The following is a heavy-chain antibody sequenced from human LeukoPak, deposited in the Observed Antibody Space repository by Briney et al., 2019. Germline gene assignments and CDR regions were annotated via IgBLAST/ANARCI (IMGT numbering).Heavy chain of an antibody. CDR2: IIPIFGTA. Sequence: SVKVSCKASGGTFSSYAISWVRQAPGQGLEWMGGIIPIFGTANYARKFQGRVTITTDESTSTAYMELSSLRSEDTAVYYCAREDYYGSGSYLNYWGQGTLVTVSS. CDR3: AREDYYGSGSYLNY. CDR1: GGTFSSYA. J-gene: IGHJ4*02. D-gene: IGHD3-10*01. V-gene: IGHV1-69*05.